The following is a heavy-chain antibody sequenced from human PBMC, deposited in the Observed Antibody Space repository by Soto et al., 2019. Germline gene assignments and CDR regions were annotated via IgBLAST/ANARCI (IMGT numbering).Heavy chain of an antibody. CDR1: GFTFSSYA. CDR2: ISYDGSNK. J-gene: IGHJ4*02. CDR3: ARPNYYDSSGYYADYFDY. D-gene: IGHD3-22*01. V-gene: IGHV3-30-3*01. Sequence: GGSLRLSCAASGFTFSSYAMHWVRQAPGKGLEWVAVISYDGSNKYYADSVKGRFTISRDNSKNTLYLQMNSLRAEDTAVYYCARPNYYDSSGYYADYFDYWGQGTLGTVS.